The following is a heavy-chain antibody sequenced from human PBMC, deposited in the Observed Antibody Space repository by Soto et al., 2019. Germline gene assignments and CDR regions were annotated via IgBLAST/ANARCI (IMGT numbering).Heavy chain of an antibody. J-gene: IGHJ4*02. CDR3: AKIPLSWYSSSWYAGYFDY. CDR2: ISGSGGST. D-gene: IGHD6-13*01. CDR1: GFTFSSYA. Sequence: GGSLRLSCAASGFTFSSYAMSWVRQAPGKGLEWVSAISGSGGSTYYADSVKGRFTISRDNSKNTLYLQMNSLRAEDTAVYYCAKIPLSWYSSSWYAGYFDYWGQGTLVTVSS. V-gene: IGHV3-23*01.